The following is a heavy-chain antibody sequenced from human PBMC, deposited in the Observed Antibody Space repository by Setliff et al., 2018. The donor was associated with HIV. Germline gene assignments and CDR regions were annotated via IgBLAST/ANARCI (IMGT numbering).Heavy chain of an antibody. V-gene: IGHV4-4*07. J-gene: IGHJ4*02. Sequence: SETLSLTCTVSGGSINTYYWSWIRQPAGKGLEWIGRFYTSGSTHHNPSLKSRVTFSVDTSKNQFSLKLSSVTAADTAVYYCAGDRLTYYFDYWGQGILVTVS. CDR2: FYTSGST. CDR1: GGSINTYY. CDR3: AGDRLTYYFDY. D-gene: IGHD3-22*01.